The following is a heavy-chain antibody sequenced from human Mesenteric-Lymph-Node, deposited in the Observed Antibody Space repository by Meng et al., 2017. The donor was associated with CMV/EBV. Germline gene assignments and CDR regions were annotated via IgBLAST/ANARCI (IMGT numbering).Heavy chain of an antibody. V-gene: IGHV3-74*01. J-gene: IGHJ4*02. CDR3: ARDLVDYTNRRFDY. CDR2: INSDGSST. D-gene: IGHD4-11*01. Sequence: GESLKISCAASGFNFDDYGMSWVRQAPGKGLVWVARINSDGSSTRYADSVKGRFTISRDNAKNTLYLQMNSLRAEDTAMYYCARDLVDYTNRRFDYWGQGTLVTVSS. CDR1: GFNFDDYG.